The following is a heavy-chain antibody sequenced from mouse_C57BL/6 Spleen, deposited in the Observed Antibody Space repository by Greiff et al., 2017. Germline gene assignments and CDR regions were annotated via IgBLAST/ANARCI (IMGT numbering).Heavy chain of an antibody. Sequence: QVHVKQSGAELVRPGTSVKVSCKASGYAFTNYLIEWVKQRPGQGLEWIGVINPGSGGTNYNEKFKGKATLTADKSSSTAYMQLSSLTSEDSAVYFCARGGTTAVEGGYFDVWGTGTTVTVSS. D-gene: IGHD1-1*01. J-gene: IGHJ1*03. CDR3: ARGGTTAVEGGYFDV. CDR2: INPGSGGT. V-gene: IGHV1-54*01. CDR1: GYAFTNYL.